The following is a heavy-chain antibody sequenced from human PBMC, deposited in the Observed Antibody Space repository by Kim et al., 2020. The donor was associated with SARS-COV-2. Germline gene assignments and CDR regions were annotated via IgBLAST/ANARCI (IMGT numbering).Heavy chain of an antibody. D-gene: IGHD1-26*01. J-gene: IGHJ5*02. CDR3: ARDWVRELPDDRFDP. Sequence: ESVKGRFTISRDNAKNSLYLQMNSLRAEDTAVYYCARDWVRELPDDRFDPWGQGTLVTVSS. V-gene: IGHV3-21*01.